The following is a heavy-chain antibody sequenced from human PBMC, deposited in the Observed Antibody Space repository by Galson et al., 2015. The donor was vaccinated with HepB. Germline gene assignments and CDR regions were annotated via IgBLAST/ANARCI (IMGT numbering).Heavy chain of an antibody. CDR3: ARVGTLWRYFDL. CDR2: TRNKANSYTT. CDR1: GFTFSDHY. V-gene: IGHV3-72*01. D-gene: IGHD7-27*01. Sequence: SLRLSCAASGFTFSDHYMDWVRQAPGKGLEWVGRTRNKANSYTTEYAASVKGRFTISRDDSKNSLYLQMNSLKTEDTAVYYCARVGTLWRYFDLWGRGTLVTVSS. J-gene: IGHJ2*01.